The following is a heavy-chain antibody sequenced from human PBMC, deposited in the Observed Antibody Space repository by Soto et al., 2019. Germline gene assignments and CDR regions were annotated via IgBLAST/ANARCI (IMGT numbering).Heavy chain of an antibody. J-gene: IGHJ4*02. D-gene: IGHD6-13*01. CDR3: AREFEGHSSSWPFDY. Sequence: QVQLVQSGGEVKKPGASVRVSCRASGYTFPTYGIAWVRQAPGQGLEWMGWISVYNGFTHYAQKFRGRVTVTTETSKSTVHMELRSLSSDDTAVYYCAREFEGHSSSWPFDYWGQGTLVTVSA. V-gene: IGHV1-18*01. CDR2: ISVYNGFT. CDR1: GYTFPTYG.